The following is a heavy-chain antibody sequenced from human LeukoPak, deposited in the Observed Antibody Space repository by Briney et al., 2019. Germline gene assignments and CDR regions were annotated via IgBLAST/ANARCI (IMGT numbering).Heavy chain of an antibody. CDR2: INHSGST. Sequence: SETLSLTCAVYGGSFSGYYWSWIRQPPGKGLEWIGEINHSGSTNYNPSLKSRVTISVDTSKNQFSLKLSSVTAADTAVYYCARVGYCSSTSCYIGLGCYYYGMDVWGQGTTVTVS. CDR1: GGSFSGYY. J-gene: IGHJ6*02. CDR3: ARVGYCSSTSCYIGLGCYYYGMDV. D-gene: IGHD2-2*02. V-gene: IGHV4-34*01.